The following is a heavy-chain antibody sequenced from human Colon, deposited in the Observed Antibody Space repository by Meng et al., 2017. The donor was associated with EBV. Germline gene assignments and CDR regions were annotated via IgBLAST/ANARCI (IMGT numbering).Heavy chain of an antibody. CDR3: ARGPSRWLQFSFDY. J-gene: IGHJ4*02. CDR2: IYYSGST. V-gene: IGHV4-31*03. Sequence: LQESGPGLVKPSPTLSLTCTVSGGSISSGGYYWSWIRQHPGKGLEWIGYIYYSGSTYYNPSLKSRVTISIDTSKNQFSLKLSSVTAADTAVYYCARGPSRWLQFSFDYWGQGTLVTVSS. D-gene: IGHD5-24*01. CDR1: GGSISSGGYY.